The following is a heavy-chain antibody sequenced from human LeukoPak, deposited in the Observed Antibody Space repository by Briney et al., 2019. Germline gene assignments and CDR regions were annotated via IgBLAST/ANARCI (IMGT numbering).Heavy chain of an antibody. V-gene: IGHV3-30*03. J-gene: IGHJ4*01. CDR2: ILYDGSNK. CDR1: GFTFSSYG. CDR3: ARGPMYSSYYDY. D-gene: IGHD6-19*01. Sequence: GGSLRLSCAASGFTFSSYGMHWVRQAPGKGLEWVAVILYDGSNKYYADSVKGRFTISRDNSKNTLYLQMNSLRAEDTAVYYCARGPMYSSYYDYWGQGTLVTVSS.